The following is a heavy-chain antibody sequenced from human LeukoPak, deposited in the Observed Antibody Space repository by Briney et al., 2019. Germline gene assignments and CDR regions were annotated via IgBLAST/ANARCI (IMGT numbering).Heavy chain of an antibody. Sequence: GGSLRLSCAASGFTFSSYAMHWVRQAPGKGLEWVAVISYDGSNKYYADSVKGRFTISRDNSKNTLYLQMNSLRAEDTAVYYCARDAYDFLTGYLHAFDIWGQGTMVTVSS. CDR3: ARDAYDFLTGYLHAFDI. D-gene: IGHD3-9*01. CDR2: ISYDGSNK. CDR1: GFTFSSYA. J-gene: IGHJ3*02. V-gene: IGHV3-30*04.